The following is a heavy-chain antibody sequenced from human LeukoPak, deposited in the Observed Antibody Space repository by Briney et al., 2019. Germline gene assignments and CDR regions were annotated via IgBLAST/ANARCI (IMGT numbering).Heavy chain of an antibody. CDR2: ISSSSSTV. Sequence: PGGSLRLSCAGSGITFSHYSMNWVRQAPGKGLEWVSHISSSSSTVYYVDSVKGRFTISRDNAKNSLYLQMNGLRDEDSAVYYCARGNDFWSGSYTMGYWGQGTLVSVSS. V-gene: IGHV3-48*02. J-gene: IGHJ4*02. CDR3: ARGNDFWSGSYTMGY. CDR1: GITFSHYS. D-gene: IGHD3-3*01.